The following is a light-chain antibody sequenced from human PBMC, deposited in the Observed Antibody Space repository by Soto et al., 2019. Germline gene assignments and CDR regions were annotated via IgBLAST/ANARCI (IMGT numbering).Light chain of an antibody. V-gene: IGLV1-40*01. CDR1: SSNVEAGYH. CDR2: GND. CDR3: HSYDNIRRESV. Sequence: QSALTQPPSVSGALGQRVTISCTGGSSNVEAGYHVHWYQQLPGAAPRLLVFGNDNRPSGVPDRFSGSRSSTSASLAITGLQAEDEGHYYCHSYDNIRRESVFGGGTKLTVL. J-gene: IGLJ2*01.